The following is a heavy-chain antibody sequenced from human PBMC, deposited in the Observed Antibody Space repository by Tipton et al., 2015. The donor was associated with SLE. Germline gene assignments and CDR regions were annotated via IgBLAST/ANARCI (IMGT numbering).Heavy chain of an antibody. D-gene: IGHD4-23*01. CDR2: IYYSGGT. J-gene: IGHJ1*01. CDR1: GVSVSSFY. CDR3: ARDYGGNAGELDY. V-gene: IGHV4-59*02. Sequence: PGLVKPSVTLSLTCTVSGVSVSSFYWSWIRQSPGKGLEWIGYIYYSGGTNYNPSLESRVTISVDKSKNQFSLRLNSVTAADTAVYYCARDYGGNAGELDYWGQGTLVTVSS.